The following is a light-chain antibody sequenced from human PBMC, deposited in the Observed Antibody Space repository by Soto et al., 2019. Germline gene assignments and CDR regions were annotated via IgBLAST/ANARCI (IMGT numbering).Light chain of an antibody. Sequence: QSALTQHASVSGSPGQSITFSCTGNSIDIGGYNYVSWYQQHPGKAPKLMIYEVSNRPSVVSDRFYVSKSVNTASLTISGLQAEDEVDDYCTSYTSSTPIVVSGTGTKLSVL. CDR3: TSYTSSTPIVV. CDR1: SIDIGGYNY. V-gene: IGLV2-14*01. CDR2: EVS. J-gene: IGLJ1*01.